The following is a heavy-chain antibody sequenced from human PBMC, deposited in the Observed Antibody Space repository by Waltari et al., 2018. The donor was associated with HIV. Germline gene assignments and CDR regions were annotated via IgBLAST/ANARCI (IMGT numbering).Heavy chain of an antibody. Sequence: EVQLVESGGGLVKPGGSLRLSCVASGFTFSSHSINWVRQAPGKGLEWVSSISNNSIYIYYADSVKGRFTISRDNAKNSLYLQMNSLRAEDTALYYCARGPYYYDNTSLASDYWGQGTLVTVSS. CDR2: ISNNSIYI. V-gene: IGHV3-21*01. D-gene: IGHD3-22*01. CDR1: GFTFSSHS. J-gene: IGHJ4*02. CDR3: ARGPYYYDNTSLASDY.